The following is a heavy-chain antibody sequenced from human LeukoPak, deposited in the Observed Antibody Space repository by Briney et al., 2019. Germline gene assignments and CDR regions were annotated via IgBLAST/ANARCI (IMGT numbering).Heavy chain of an antibody. D-gene: IGHD3-9*01. V-gene: IGHV3-7*01. CDR1: GFTFSSYW. CDR3: ARVTGAYFDH. Sequence: GGSLRLSCAASGFTFSSYWMNWVRQAPGRGLEWVAKIKQHGGEKYYVDSVKGRFTISRDDANNSLYLQMNSLRAEDTAVYYCARVTGAYFDHWGPGTLVTVSS. J-gene: IGHJ4*02. CDR2: IKQHGGEK.